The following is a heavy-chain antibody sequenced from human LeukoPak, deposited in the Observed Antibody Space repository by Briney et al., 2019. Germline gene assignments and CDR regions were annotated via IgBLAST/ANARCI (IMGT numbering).Heavy chain of an antibody. D-gene: IGHD1-14*01. CDR1: GYSISSGYF. CDR3: ARERANRLDY. Sequence: PSETLTLXCSVSGYSISSGYFWGWIRQPPGKGLEWVGSIHHSGNTYYNPSLKTRVTISVDTSNNQFSLKLTSVTAADTAVYYCARERANRLDYWGQGTLVTVSS. V-gene: IGHV4-38-2*02. J-gene: IGHJ4*02. CDR2: IHHSGNT.